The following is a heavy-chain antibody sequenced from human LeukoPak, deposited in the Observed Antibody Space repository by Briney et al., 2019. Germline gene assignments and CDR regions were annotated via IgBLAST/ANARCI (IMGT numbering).Heavy chain of an antibody. J-gene: IGHJ6*02. CDR3: AREAGSSSWYWEVYYYYGMDV. CDR2: IYHSGST. CDR1: GYSVSSGYY. D-gene: IGHD6-13*01. V-gene: IGHV4-38-2*02. Sequence: PSETLSLTCTVSGYSVSSGYYWGWIRQPPGKGLEWIGSIYHSGSTYYNPSLKSRVTISVDTSKNQFSLKLSSVTAADTAVYYCAREAGSSSWYWEVYYYYGMDVWGQGTTVTVSS.